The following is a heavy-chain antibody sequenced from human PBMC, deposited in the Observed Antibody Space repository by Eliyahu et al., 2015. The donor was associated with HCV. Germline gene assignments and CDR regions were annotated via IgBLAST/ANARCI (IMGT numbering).Heavy chain of an antibody. D-gene: IGHD2-21*02. CDR3: ARMTSTYGMDV. CDR1: GFIVSSNH. Sequence: EVQLVESGGGLIQPGGSLRLSCAASGFIVSSNHMHGVRQAPGKGLEWVSIFFNGGSTYYADSVKGRSTISRDNSRNTLYLQMSSLRADDTAVYYCARMTSTYGMDVWGQGTTVTVSS. J-gene: IGHJ6*02. CDR2: FFNGGST. V-gene: IGHV3-53*01.